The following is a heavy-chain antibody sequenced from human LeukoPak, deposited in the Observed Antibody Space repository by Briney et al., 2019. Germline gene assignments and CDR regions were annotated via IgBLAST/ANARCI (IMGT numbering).Heavy chain of an antibody. CDR3: AGSGYSLYYYYGMDV. J-gene: IGHJ6*02. CDR1: GFTFSSYA. Sequence: GGSLRLSCAASGFTFSSYAMHWVRQAPGKGLEWVAVISYDGSNKYYADSVKGRFTISRDISKNTLYLQMNSLRAEDTAVYYCAGSGYSLYYYYGMDVWGQGTTVTVSS. D-gene: IGHD5-18*01. CDR2: ISYDGSNK. V-gene: IGHV3-30-3*01.